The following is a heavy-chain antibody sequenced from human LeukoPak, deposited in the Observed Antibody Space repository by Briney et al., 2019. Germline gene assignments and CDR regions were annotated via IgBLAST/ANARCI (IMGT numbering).Heavy chain of an antibody. D-gene: IGHD3-10*01. CDR1: GFTFSGYA. CDR2: IYSSDAT. Sequence: PGGSLGLSCAASGFTFSGYAMNWVRQAPGKGLEWVSHIYSSDATYADSVEGRFSISRDNAKNSLFLQMNSLRDEDTAVYYCARDLHYAFDIWGQGTMVTVSS. CDR3: ARDLHYAFDI. V-gene: IGHV3-48*02. J-gene: IGHJ3*02.